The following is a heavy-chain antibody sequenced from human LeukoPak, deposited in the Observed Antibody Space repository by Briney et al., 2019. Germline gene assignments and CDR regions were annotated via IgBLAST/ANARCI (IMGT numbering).Heavy chain of an antibody. CDR3: AKDREYDFWSGYFDY. D-gene: IGHD3-3*01. CDR1: GFTFSSYG. CDR2: IRYDGSNK. V-gene: IGHV3-30*02. Sequence: GGSLRLSCAASGFTFSSYGMHWVRQAPGKGLEWVAFIRYDGSNKYYADSVKGRFTISRDNSKNTLYLQMNSLRAEDTAVYYCAKDREYDFWSGYFDYWGQGTLVTVSS. J-gene: IGHJ4*02.